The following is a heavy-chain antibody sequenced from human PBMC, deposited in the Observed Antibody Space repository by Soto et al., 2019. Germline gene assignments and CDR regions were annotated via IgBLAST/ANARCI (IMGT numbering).Heavy chain of an antibody. CDR3: ARGPSVYRLRFDS. J-gene: IGHJ4*02. V-gene: IGHV3-23*01. Sequence: GGSLRLSCAGSGFTFSSDAMNWVRQAPGKGLEWVSTISSSGGSKFYADSVKGRFTLSRDNSKNTLYLQMNSLRADDTAIYFCARGPSVYRLRFDSWGQGTLVTVSS. CDR1: GFTFSSDA. CDR2: ISSSGGSK. D-gene: IGHD2-8*01.